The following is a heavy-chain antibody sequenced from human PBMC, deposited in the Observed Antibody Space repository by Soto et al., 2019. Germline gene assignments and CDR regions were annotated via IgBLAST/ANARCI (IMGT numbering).Heavy chain of an antibody. CDR1: GLTLSTYA. D-gene: IGHD2-2*02. CDR2: ISGSGGST. CDR3: AKIVTGAIVVVPAAIQNSELGRYNNWFDP. V-gene: IGHV3-23*01. Sequence: GGSMKLSCAASGLTLSTYAMSWVRQAPGKGLEWVSSISGSGGSTYYADSVKGRFTISRDNSKNTLYLQMNSLRAEDTAVYYCAKIVTGAIVVVPAAIQNSELGRYNNWFDPWGQGTLVTVSS. J-gene: IGHJ5*02.